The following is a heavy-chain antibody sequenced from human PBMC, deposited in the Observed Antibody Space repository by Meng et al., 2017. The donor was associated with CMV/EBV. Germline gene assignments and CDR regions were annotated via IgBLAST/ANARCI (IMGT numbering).Heavy chain of an antibody. CDR3: ARDRHMVRGAIGRREGMDV. D-gene: IGHD3-10*01. J-gene: IGHJ6*02. V-gene: IGHV1-2*02. Sequence: ASVKVSCKAYGYTFTGYYMHWVRQAPGQGLEWMGWINPNSGGTNYAQKFQGRVTMTRDTSISTAYMELSRLRSDDTAVYYCARDRHMVRGAIGRREGMDVWGQGTTVTVSS. CDR2: INPNSGGT. CDR1: GYTFTGYY.